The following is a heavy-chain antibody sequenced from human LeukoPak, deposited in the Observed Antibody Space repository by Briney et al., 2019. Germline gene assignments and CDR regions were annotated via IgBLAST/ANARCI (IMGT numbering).Heavy chain of an antibody. Sequence: PSENLSLTCTVSGGSISSSSYYWGWIRQPPGKGLEWIGSIYYSGSTYYNPSLKSRVTISVDTSKNQFSLKLSSVTAADTAVYYCEGGEGYYIARSPPLPNYGMDVWGQGTTVTVSS. CDR1: GGSISSSSYY. J-gene: IGHJ6*02. CDR3: EGGEGYYIARSPPLPNYGMDV. V-gene: IGHV4-39*07. D-gene: IGHD3-16*01. CDR2: IYYSGST.